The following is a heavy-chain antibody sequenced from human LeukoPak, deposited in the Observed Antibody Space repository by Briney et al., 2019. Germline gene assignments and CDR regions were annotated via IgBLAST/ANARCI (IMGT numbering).Heavy chain of an antibody. CDR3: ARDGAARLLRYYYYMDV. D-gene: IGHD6-6*01. CDR2: ISHDGFNQ. Sequence: GGSLRLSCAATGFTFSDHAVHWVRQAPGKGLEWVAVISHDGFNQKYADSVKGRFTVSRDNSENMQFLQMNALRPEDTAVYYCARDGAARLLRYYYYMDVWGKGTTVTVS. J-gene: IGHJ6*03. V-gene: IGHV3-30*04. CDR1: GFTFSDHA.